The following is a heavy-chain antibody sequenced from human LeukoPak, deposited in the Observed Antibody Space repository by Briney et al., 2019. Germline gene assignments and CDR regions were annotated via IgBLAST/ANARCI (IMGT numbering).Heavy chain of an antibody. J-gene: IGHJ4*02. V-gene: IGHV1-2*02. CDR2: ISPSGGK. CDR1: GYTFTGCY. Sequence: GASVKVSCKASGYTFTGCYMHWGRQAPGQGLEWVGGISPSGGKDYAPKVQGRGTMTRDTSITTAYMELASLKSEDTAVYYCASDHYYSSGSPSFDYWGTGTMVTVSS. CDR3: ASDHYYSSGSPSFDY. D-gene: IGHD3-10*01.